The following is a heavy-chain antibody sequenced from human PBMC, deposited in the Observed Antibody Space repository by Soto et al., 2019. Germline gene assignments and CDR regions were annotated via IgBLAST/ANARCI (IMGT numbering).Heavy chain of an antibody. J-gene: IGHJ6*02. Sequence: EVQLVESGGGLVQPGGSLRLSCAASGFTFSVYWMHWVRQAPGKGLVWVSRIDSDGSTTSYADSVKGRFTISRDNAKSTLYLQMNRLRAEDPAVYYCARPGYSNYGPGVDVWGQGTTVTVSS. CDR2: IDSDGSTT. CDR1: GFTFSVYW. D-gene: IGHD4-4*01. V-gene: IGHV3-74*01. CDR3: ARPGYSNYGPGVDV.